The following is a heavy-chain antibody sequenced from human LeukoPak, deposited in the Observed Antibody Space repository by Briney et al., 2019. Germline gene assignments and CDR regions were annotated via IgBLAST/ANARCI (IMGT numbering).Heavy chain of an antibody. CDR2: IYYTGST. V-gene: IGHV4-59*01. CDR1: GGSISSYY. D-gene: IGHD6-13*01. Sequence: SETLSLTCTVSGGSISSYYWSWIRQPPGKGLEWIGYIYYTGSTDYNPSLKSRVAISVDTSKNQFSLKLSSVTAADTAVYYCARGSKAAPGTFDYWGQGTLVTVS. J-gene: IGHJ4*02. CDR3: ARGSKAAPGTFDY.